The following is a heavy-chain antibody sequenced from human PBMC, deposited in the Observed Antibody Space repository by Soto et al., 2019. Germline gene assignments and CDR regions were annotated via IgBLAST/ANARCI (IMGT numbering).Heavy chain of an antibody. J-gene: IGHJ4*02. CDR2: IWYDGSNK. D-gene: IGHD4-17*01. Sequence: GGSLRLSCAASGFTFSSYGMHWVRQAPGKGLEWVAVIWYDGSNKYYADSVKGRFTISRDNSKNTLYLQMNSLRAEDTAVYYCARDREDYGLYYFDYWGQGTLVTVSS. CDR3: ARDREDYGLYYFDY. V-gene: IGHV3-33*01. CDR1: GFTFSSYG.